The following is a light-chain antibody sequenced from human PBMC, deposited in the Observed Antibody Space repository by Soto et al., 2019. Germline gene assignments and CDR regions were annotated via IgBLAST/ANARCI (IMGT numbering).Light chain of an antibody. CDR3: QQYGSSPLT. J-gene: IGKJ4*01. CDR2: DAS. Sequence: EVVLTQSPGTLSLSPGQRATLSCRASQSVSGNYLVWYQQKPGQAPSLLIYDASSRATGIPDRFSGSGSGTDFTLTISRLAPEDFAVYYCQQYGSSPLTFGGGTKVEIK. V-gene: IGKV3-20*01. CDR1: QSVSGNY.